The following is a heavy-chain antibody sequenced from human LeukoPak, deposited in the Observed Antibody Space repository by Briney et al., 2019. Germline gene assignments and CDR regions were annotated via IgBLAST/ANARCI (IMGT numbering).Heavy chain of an antibody. D-gene: IGHD2-15*01. J-gene: IGHJ5*02. Sequence: SETLSLTCTVSGGSISSSSYYWGWIRQPPGKGLEWIGSIYYSGSTYYNPSLKSRVTISVDRSKNQFSLKLGSVTAADTAVYYCARANIVVVVAATLAWFDPWGQGTLVTVSS. CDR3: ARANIVVVVAATLAWFDP. CDR2: IYYSGST. CDR1: GGSISSSSYY. V-gene: IGHV4-39*07.